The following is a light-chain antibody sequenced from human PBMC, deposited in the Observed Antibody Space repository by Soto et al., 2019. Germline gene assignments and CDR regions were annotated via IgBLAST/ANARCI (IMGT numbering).Light chain of an antibody. CDR2: GAS. CDR1: QSVSNNY. J-gene: IGKJ1*01. Sequence: EIVLTQSPGTMSLSTGERATLSCRASQSVSNNYLAWYQQKPGQAPRLLVYGASSRATGIPDRFSGSGSGTDFTLTISRLEPEDFAVYYCQQYGSSPVTFGQGTKVDIK. CDR3: QQYGSSPVT. V-gene: IGKV3-20*01.